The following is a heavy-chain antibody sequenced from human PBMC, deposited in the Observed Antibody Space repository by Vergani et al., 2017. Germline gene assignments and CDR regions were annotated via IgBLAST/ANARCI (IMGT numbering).Heavy chain of an antibody. CDR3: ARDRVTIFGVVTSYYFDY. J-gene: IGHJ4*02. Sequence: EVQLLESGGGLVQPGGSLRLSCAASGFTFSSYAMSWVRQAPGKGLEWVSAISGSGGSTYYADSVKGRFTISRGNSKNTLYLQMNSLRAEDTAVYYCARDRVTIFGVVTSYYFDYWGQGTLVTVSS. D-gene: IGHD3-3*01. V-gene: IGHV3-23*01. CDR1: GFTFSSYA. CDR2: ISGSGGST.